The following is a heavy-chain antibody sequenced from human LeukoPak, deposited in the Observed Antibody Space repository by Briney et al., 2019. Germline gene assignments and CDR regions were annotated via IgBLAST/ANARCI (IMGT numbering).Heavy chain of an antibody. CDR2: ISFDGSNE. D-gene: IGHD3-16*02. Sequence: PGGSLRFSCAASGFTFSSYGMHWVRQSPGRGLEWLSFISFDGSNEFYADSLKGRFTISKDNSKDTLYLQMDSLRAEDTALYYCAREEHDYVWGSYRYYYYYGIDVWGQGTTVTVSS. V-gene: IGHV3-30*03. CDR1: GFTFSSYG. J-gene: IGHJ6*02. CDR3: AREEHDYVWGSYRYYYYYGIDV.